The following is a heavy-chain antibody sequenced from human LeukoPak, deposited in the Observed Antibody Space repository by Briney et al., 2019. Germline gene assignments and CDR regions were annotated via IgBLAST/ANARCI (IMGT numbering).Heavy chain of an antibody. CDR1: GVTFSTYG. CDR2: IPSDGIHK. J-gene: IGHJ4*02. V-gene: IGHV3-30*18. D-gene: IGHD4-17*01. Sequence: GGSLRLSCAASGVTFSTYGFHWVRQAPGKGLEWVALIPSDGIHKIYGDSVKGRFTISRDNSMNTLDLQMNSLRAEDTAVYYCAKKMGPNYGDFDYWGQGILVTVSS. CDR3: AKKMGPNYGDFDY.